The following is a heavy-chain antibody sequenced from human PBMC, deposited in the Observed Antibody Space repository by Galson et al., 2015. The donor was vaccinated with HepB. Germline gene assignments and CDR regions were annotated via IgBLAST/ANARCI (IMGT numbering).Heavy chain of an antibody. CDR3: ARGDNDWNF. J-gene: IGHJ4*02. D-gene: IGHD1-7*01. CDR2: INPDGSTR. Sequence: SLRLSCAASGFTFSRYWMSWVRQAPGKGLEWVANINPDGSTRYYVYSVVGRFTISRDNAECSLILHMDSLRVEDTALYYCARGDNDWNFGGQGALVTASS. V-gene: IGHV3-7*03. CDR1: GFTFSRYW.